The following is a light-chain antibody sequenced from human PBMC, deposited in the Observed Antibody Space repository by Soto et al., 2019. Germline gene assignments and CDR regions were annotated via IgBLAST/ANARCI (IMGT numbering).Light chain of an antibody. V-gene: IGLV2-8*01. CDR2: EVS. CDR1: SSDVGSYNY. CDR3: SSYTTSSTIV. J-gene: IGLJ7*01. Sequence: QSALTQPPSASGSPGQSVTISCTGTSSDVGSYNYVSWYQQHPGKAPKLMIYEVSKRPSGVPDRFSGSKSGNTASLTVSGLQAEDEADYYCSSYTTSSTIVFGGGTQLTVL.